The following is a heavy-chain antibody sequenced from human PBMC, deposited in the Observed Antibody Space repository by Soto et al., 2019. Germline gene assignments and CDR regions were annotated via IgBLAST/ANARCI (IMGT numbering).Heavy chain of an antibody. CDR2: ISSRSDI. Sequence: GGSLRLSCVGSGFTFSTYSINWVRQAPGKGLEWVSSISSRSDIYYADSVKGRFTISRDNAKNSVSLQMNSLRAEDTTVYYCAREYTAWPLAYGLDVWGQGTTVTVSS. CDR3: AREYTAWPLAYGLDV. V-gene: IGHV3-21*01. D-gene: IGHD2-2*02. J-gene: IGHJ6*02. CDR1: GFTFSTYS.